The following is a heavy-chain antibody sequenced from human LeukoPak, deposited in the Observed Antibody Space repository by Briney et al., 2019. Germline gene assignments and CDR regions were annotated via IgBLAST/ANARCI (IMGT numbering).Heavy chain of an antibody. CDR3: ARRYYDSSGYSHFDY. D-gene: IGHD3-22*01. Sequence: TLSLTCTVSGGSIGSGGYYWSWIRQHPGKGLEWIGYIYYSGSTYYNPSLKSRVTISVDTSKNQFSLKLSSVTAADTAVYYCARRYYDSSGYSHFDYWGQGTLVTVSS. J-gene: IGHJ4*02. CDR2: IYYSGST. CDR1: GGSIGSGGYY. V-gene: IGHV4-31*03.